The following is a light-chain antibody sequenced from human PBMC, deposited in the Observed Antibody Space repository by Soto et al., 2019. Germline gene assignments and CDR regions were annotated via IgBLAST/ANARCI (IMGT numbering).Light chain of an antibody. J-gene: IGKJ1*01. V-gene: IGKV3-15*01. CDR3: QQYNTWTWT. CDR2: GAA. Sequence: EIVLPQSPATLSVSPGARATLSCRASQTISTNLAWYQHKPGQPPSLLIYGAATRATGVPARFSGSWSGTLFTLTIASLQSEDFAVYYCQQYNTWTWTFGQGTKVDIK. CDR1: QTISTN.